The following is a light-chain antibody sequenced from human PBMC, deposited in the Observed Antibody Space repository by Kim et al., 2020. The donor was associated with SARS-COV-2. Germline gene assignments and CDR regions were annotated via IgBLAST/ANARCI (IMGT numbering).Light chain of an antibody. CDR2: DVS. J-gene: IGLJ3*02. CDR3: SSFAGSYTWV. Sequence: QSALTQPRSVSGSPGQSVTISCTGTSSDVGRYNYVSWYQQHPGKAPKVMIYDVSERPSGVPDRVSGSKSGNTASLTISGLQAEDEADYYCSSFAGSYTWVFGGGTKLTVL. CDR1: SSDVGRYNY. V-gene: IGLV2-11*01.